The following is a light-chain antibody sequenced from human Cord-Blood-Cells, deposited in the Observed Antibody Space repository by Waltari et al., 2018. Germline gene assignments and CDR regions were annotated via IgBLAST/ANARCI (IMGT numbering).Light chain of an antibody. J-gene: IGKJ4*01. CDR2: DAS. CDR3: QQRSNWPPLT. CDR1: QSVSSY. V-gene: IGKV3-11*01. Sequence: EIVLTQSPATLSLSPGERATLSCRASQSVSSYLAWYQQKPGQAPRLLIYDASNRATGIQARFSGSGSGTEFTLTISSLEPEDFAVYYCQQRSNWPPLTFGGGTKVEI.